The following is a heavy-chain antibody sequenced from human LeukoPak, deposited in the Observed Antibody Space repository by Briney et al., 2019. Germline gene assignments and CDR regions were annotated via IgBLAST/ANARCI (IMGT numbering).Heavy chain of an antibody. CDR2: INHSGST. D-gene: IGHD3-16*01. Sequence: SETLSLTCAVYGGSFRGYYWSWIRQPPGKGLEWIGGINHSGSTNYNPSLKSRVTISVDTSKNQFSLKLSSVTAADTAVYYCASFRGHYYDMDVWGKGTTVTVSS. CDR1: GGSFRGYY. V-gene: IGHV4-34*01. J-gene: IGHJ6*03. CDR3: ASFRGHYYDMDV.